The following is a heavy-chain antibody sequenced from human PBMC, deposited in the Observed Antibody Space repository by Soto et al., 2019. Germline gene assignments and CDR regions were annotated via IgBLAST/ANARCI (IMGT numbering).Heavy chain of an antibody. J-gene: IGHJ4*01. CDR2: ISAYNGNT. V-gene: IGHV1-18*01. CDR3: AREENGQSHY. CDR1: GYTFTSYG. Sequence: ASVKVSCKASGYTFTSYGISWVRQAPGQGLEWMGWISAYNGNTNYAQKLQGRVTMTTDTSKNQFSLKLSSVTAADTSVYYCAREENGQSHYWGHGTLVTVSS. D-gene: IGHD2-8*01.